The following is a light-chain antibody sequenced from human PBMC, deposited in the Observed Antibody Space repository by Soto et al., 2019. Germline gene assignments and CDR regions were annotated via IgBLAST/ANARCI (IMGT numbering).Light chain of an antibody. V-gene: IGLV2-11*01. CDR3: CSYAGSYIQYV. CDR1: SSDVGNYDY. Sequence: QSALTQPRSVSGSPGQSVTLSCTGTSSDVGNYDYVSWYQQHPGMAPKLIIYDVNKRPSGVPDRFSGSKSDYTASLIISGLQAEDEANYYCCSYAGSYIQYVFGTGTKLTVL. J-gene: IGLJ1*01. CDR2: DVN.